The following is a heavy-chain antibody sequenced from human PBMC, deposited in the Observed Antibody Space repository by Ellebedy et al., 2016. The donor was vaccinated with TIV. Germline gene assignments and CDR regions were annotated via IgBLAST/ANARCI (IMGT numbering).Heavy chain of an antibody. V-gene: IGHV4-34*01. D-gene: IGHD6-19*01. CDR3: ARRSGWYSLDV. Sequence: SETLSLXXAVYGGSFSGYYWSWIRQPPGKGLEWIGEINHSGSTNYNPSLKSRVTISVDTSKNQFSLKLSSVTAADTAVYYCARRSGWYSLDVWGQGTLVTVSS. J-gene: IGHJ4*02. CDR1: GGSFSGYY. CDR2: INHSGST.